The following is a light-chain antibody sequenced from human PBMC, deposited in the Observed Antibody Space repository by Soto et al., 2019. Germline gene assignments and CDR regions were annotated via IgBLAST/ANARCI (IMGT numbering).Light chain of an antibody. CDR2: DVG. V-gene: IGLV2-14*01. CDR1: SSGVGGYNY. CDR3: SSYTSSSTPRVV. J-gene: IGLJ2*01. Sequence: QSALTQPASVSGSPGQSITISCTGTSSGVGGYNYVSWYQQHPGKAPKLMIYDVGNRPSGVSNRFSGSKSGNTASLTISGLQAEDEADYYCSSYTSSSTPRVVFGGGTKLTVL.